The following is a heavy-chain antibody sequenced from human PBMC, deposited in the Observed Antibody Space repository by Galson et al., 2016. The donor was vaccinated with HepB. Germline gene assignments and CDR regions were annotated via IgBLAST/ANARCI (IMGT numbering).Heavy chain of an antibody. V-gene: IGHV3-23*01. CDR3: AKPARWFGELYAFDS. Sequence: SLRLSCAASGFNFRTYAMSWVRQAPGKGPEWVSSISGGGTSKYYADSVKGRITISRDNSKNTLYLQMNSLRDEDVAVYFCAKPARWFGELYAFDSWGRGTLVAVSS. J-gene: IGHJ4*02. CDR2: ISGGGTSK. D-gene: IGHD3-10*01. CDR1: GFNFRTYA.